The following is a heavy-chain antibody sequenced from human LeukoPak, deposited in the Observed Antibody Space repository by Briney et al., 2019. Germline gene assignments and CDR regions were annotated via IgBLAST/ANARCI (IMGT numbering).Heavy chain of an antibody. J-gene: IGHJ5*02. D-gene: IGHD5-12*01. CDR3: ARDLCNNSGYVCNWFDP. V-gene: IGHV3-30*19. Sequence: GGSLRLSCAASGFTFSSYDMHWVRPAPGKGLEWVGVISYDGSNKYYADSVKGRFTISRDNSKNTLYLQMNSLRAEDTAVYYCARDLCNNSGYVCNWFDPWGQGTLVTVSS. CDR1: GFTFSSYD. CDR2: ISYDGSNK.